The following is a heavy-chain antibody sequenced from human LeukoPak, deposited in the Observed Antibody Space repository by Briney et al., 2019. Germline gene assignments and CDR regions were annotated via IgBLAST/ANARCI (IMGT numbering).Heavy chain of an antibody. D-gene: IGHD2-2*01. CDR3: TRHRDCSSTSCFSYYYYGMDV. CDR2: IRSKANSYAT. CDR1: GFTFSGSA. J-gene: IGHJ6*02. Sequence: GGSLKLSCAASGFTFSGSAMHWVRQASGKGLEWVGRIRSKANSYATAYAASVKGRFTISRDDSRNTAYLQMNSLKTEDTAVYYCTRHRDCSSTSCFSYYYYGMDVWGQGTTVTVSS. V-gene: IGHV3-73*01.